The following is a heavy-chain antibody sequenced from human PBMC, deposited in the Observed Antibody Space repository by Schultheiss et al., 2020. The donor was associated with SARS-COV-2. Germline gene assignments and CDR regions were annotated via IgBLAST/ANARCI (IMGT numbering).Heavy chain of an antibody. D-gene: IGHD3-16*02. V-gene: IGHV3-48*04. Sequence: GGSLRLSCAASGFTFSSYWMHWVRQAPGKGLEWVSYISSSGSTIYYADSVKGRFTISRDNAKNSLYLQMNSLKTEDTAVYYCTTAPLGPGGMDVWGQGTTVTVSS. CDR1: GFTFSSYW. CDR2: ISSSGSTI. J-gene: IGHJ6*02. CDR3: TTAPLGPGGMDV.